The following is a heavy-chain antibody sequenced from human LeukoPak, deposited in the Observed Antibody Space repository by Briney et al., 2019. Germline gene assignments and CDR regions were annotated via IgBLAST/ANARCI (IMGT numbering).Heavy chain of an antibody. CDR2: INHSGST. CDR1: GGSINNSSYY. Sequence: SETLSLTCIVSGGSINNSSYYWGWLRQPPGKGLEWIGEINHSGSTNYNPSLKSRVTISVDTSKHQFSLKLSSVTAADTAVYYCAREGGRIAAAGTRYGAFDYWGQGTLVTVSS. CDR3: AREGGRIAAAGTRYGAFDY. D-gene: IGHD6-13*01. J-gene: IGHJ4*02. V-gene: IGHV4-39*07.